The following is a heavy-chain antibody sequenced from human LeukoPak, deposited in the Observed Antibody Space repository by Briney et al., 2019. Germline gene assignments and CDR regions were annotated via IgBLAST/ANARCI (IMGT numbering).Heavy chain of an antibody. CDR1: GYSISSGYY. Sequence: SETLSLTRAVSGYSISSGYYWGWIRQPPGKGLEWIGSIYHSGSTYYNPSLKSRVTISVDTSKNQFSLKLSSVTAADTAVYYCARDSRGYDYGFDYWGQGTLVTVFS. V-gene: IGHV4-38-2*02. D-gene: IGHD5-12*01. J-gene: IGHJ4*02. CDR2: IYHSGST. CDR3: ARDSRGYDYGFDY.